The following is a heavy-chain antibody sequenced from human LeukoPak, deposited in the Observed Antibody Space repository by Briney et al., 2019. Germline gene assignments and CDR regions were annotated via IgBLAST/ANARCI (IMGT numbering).Heavy chain of an antibody. CDR1: GYTFTVYD. CDR2: INPNSGGT. V-gene: IGHV1-2*02. D-gene: IGHD5-12*01. CDR3: ARLYSGYNANYDYYMDV. Sequence: ASVKVSCKASGYTFTVYDMHWVRQAPGQGLEWMGWINPNSGGTNYAQKFQGRVTITADESTSTAYMELCSLRSEDTAVYYCARLYSGYNANYDYYMDVWGKGTTVTISS. J-gene: IGHJ6*03.